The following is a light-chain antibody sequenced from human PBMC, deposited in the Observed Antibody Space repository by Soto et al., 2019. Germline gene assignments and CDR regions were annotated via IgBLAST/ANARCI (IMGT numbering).Light chain of an antibody. CDR1: QSVSSN. CDR2: GAS. CDR3: HQYNNWPPT. Sequence: EIVMTQSPATLSVSPGERATLSCRASQSVSSNLAWYQQKPGQAPRLLIYGASTRDTGIPARFSGSGSGTEFTLTISSLQSEDFAVYYCHQYNNWPPTFGQGTRLEIK. V-gene: IGKV3-15*01. J-gene: IGKJ5*01.